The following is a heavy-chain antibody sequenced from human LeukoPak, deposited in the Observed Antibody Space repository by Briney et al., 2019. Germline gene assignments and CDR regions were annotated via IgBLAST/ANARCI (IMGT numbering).Heavy chain of an antibody. CDR1: GGSISIYY. D-gene: IGHD3-10*01. CDR3: ARGMLGGSGSYYNVLDY. J-gene: IGHJ4*02. Sequence: SETLSLSCTVSGGSISIYYWSWIRQPPGKGLEWIGYISYSGSTNYNPSLKSRVTISVDTSRNQFSLKLSSVTAADTAVYYCARGMLGGSGSYYNVLDYWGQGTLVTVSS. V-gene: IGHV4-59*01. CDR2: ISYSGST.